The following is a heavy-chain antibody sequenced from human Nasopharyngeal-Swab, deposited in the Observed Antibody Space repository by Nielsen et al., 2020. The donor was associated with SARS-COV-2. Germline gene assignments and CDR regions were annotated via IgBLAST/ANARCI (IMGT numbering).Heavy chain of an antibody. J-gene: IGHJ2*01. CDR1: GFTFSSYW. Sequence: GESLRLSCAASGFTFSSYWMSWVRQAPGQGLEWVANIKQDGSEKYYEDSVKGRFTIARDNAKNSLYLQMNSLRAEDTAVYYCARGLWFGESDWYFDLWGRGTLVTVSS. CDR2: IKQDGSEK. V-gene: IGHV3-7*04. CDR3: ARGLWFGESDWYFDL. D-gene: IGHD3-10*01.